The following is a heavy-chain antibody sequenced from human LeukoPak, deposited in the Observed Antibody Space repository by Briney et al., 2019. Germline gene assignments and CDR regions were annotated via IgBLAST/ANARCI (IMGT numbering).Heavy chain of an antibody. CDR1: GFTFSRYW. Sequence: GGSLRHSCAASGFTFSRYWMSWVRQAPGKGLEWVANIKQDGSEKNYMDSVKGRFTISRDNAKNSLYLQLNSLRAGDTAVYYCASHNDYGDGWSYRFYYMDVWGKGTTVTVSS. V-gene: IGHV3-7*01. J-gene: IGHJ6*03. D-gene: IGHD4-17*01. CDR2: IKQDGSEK. CDR3: ASHNDYGDGWSYRFYYMDV.